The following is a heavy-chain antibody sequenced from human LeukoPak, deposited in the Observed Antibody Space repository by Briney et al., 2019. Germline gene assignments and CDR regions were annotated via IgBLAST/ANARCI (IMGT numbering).Heavy chain of an antibody. CDR1: GFIFNNYR. CDR3: ARGAGYSSSWYIY. D-gene: IGHD6-13*01. Sequence: GGSLRLSCVASGFIFNNYRMTWVRQAPGKGLEWVSYISSSGSTIYYADSVKGRFTISRDNAKNSLYLQMNSLRAEDTAVYYCARGAGYSSSWYIYWGQGTLVTVSS. CDR2: ISSSGSTI. V-gene: IGHV3-48*01. J-gene: IGHJ4*02.